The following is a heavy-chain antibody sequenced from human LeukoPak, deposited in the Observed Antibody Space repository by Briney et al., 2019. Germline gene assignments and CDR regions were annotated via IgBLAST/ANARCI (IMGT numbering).Heavy chain of an antibody. V-gene: IGHV1-24*01. Sequence: ASVKVSCKVSGYTLTELSMHWVRQAPGKGLEWMGGFDPEDGETIYAQKFEGRVTMTEDTSTDTAYMELSSLRSEDTAVYYCATGPVRCSSTSCYAIFDYWGQGTLVTVSS. CDR3: ATGPVRCSSTSCYAIFDY. J-gene: IGHJ4*02. CDR2: FDPEDGET. CDR1: GYTLTELS. D-gene: IGHD2-2*01.